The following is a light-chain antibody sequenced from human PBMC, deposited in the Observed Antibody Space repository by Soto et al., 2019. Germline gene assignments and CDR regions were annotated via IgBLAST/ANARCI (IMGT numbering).Light chain of an antibody. CDR2: AAS. Sequence: AIRMTQSPSSFSASTGDRVTITCRASQGISSYLAVYQQKPGKAPKLLIYAASTLQSGVPSSFSGSGSGTDFTLTISCLQSEDFGTYYCQQYYSYPLTVGGGTKVEIK. CDR1: QGISSY. V-gene: IGKV1-8*01. J-gene: IGKJ4*01. CDR3: QQYYSYPLT.